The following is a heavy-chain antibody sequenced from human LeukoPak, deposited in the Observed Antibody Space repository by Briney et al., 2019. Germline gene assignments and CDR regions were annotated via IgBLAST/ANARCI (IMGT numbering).Heavy chain of an antibody. CDR1: VASGSISSGA. CDR2: TYYRYKGYH. D-gene: IGHD3-16*02. J-gene: IGHJ4*02. Sequence: QTLSLSCAISVASGSISSGACNWSRHSPPRGLEWVGMTYYRYKGYHDYDPSVKSRITINADTSKNQFSLHLNSVTPADTAVYYCARGNRASHSWGEATLITVSS. V-gene: IGHV6-1*01. CDR3: ARGNRASHS.